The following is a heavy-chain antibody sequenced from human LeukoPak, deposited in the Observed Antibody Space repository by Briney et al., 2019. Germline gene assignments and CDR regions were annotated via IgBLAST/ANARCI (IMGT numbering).Heavy chain of an antibody. CDR2: IYYSGST. J-gene: IGHJ4*02. V-gene: IGHV4-39*07. CDR3: ARGGDGYNLGY. CDR1: GRSISSSSYY. D-gene: IGHD5-24*01. Sequence: SETLSLTCTVSGRSISSSSYYWGWIRQPPGKGLDWIGSIYYSGSTYYNPSLKSRVTISVDTSKNQFSLKLSSVTAADTAVYYCARGGDGYNLGYWGQGTLVTVSS.